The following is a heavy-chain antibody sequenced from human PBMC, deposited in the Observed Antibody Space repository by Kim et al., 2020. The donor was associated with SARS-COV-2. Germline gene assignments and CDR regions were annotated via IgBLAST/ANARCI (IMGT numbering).Heavy chain of an antibody. V-gene: IGHV3-30*18. CDR2: ISYDESKT. J-gene: IGHJ4*02. Sequence: GGSLRLSCAASGFTLSSHGMHWVRQAPGKGLEWVAVISYDESKTYYGDSVKGRFTISRDNSKNTVYLQMSSLRPDDTAVYYCAKARLREGDDFDYWGQGTRVTVSS. CDR3: AKARLREGDDFDY. D-gene: IGHD3-16*01. CDR1: GFTLSSHG.